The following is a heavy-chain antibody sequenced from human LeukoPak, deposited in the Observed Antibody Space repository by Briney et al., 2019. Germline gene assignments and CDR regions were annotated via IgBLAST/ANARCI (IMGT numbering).Heavy chain of an antibody. V-gene: IGHV4-34*01. J-gene: IGHJ4*02. CDR2: INHSGST. Sequence: PSETLSLTCAVYGGSFSGYYWSWIRQPPGKGLEWIGEINHSGSTNYNPSLKSRVTISVDTSKNQFSLKLGSVTAADTAVYYCARVPTSARDFDYWGQGTLVTVSS. CDR3: ARVPTSARDFDY. CDR1: GGSFSGYY.